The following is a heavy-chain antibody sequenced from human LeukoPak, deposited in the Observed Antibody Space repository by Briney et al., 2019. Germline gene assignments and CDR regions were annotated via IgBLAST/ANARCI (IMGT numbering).Heavy chain of an antibody. CDR3: AKSHCATVTCSYDD. CDR2: IRYDGSNK. J-gene: IGHJ4*02. Sequence: GGSLRLSCAASGFTLSGYDMHWVRQAPGKWLEWVAFIRYDGSNKYYADSVKGRFTISRDNSKNTLYLQMNGLRAEDTAVYYCAKSHCATVTCSYDDWGQGTLVTVSA. D-gene: IGHD2-15*01. CDR1: GFTLSGYD. V-gene: IGHV3-30*02.